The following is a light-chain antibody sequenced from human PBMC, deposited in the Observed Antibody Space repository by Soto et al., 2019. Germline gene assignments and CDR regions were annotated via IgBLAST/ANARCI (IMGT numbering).Light chain of an antibody. CDR2: AAS. Sequence: AILMAQSPSSLSASVGDRVTITCRASQDIRDDLGWYQQKPGKAPKLLIYAASTLQSGVPSRFSGSGSGTEFTLTISSLQPEDFGTYYCLQDYNFPQTFGQGTKV. V-gene: IGKV1-6*01. J-gene: IGKJ1*01. CDR3: LQDYNFPQT. CDR1: QDIRDD.